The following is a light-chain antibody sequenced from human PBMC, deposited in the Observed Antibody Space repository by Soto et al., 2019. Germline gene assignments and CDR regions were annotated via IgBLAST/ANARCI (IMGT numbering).Light chain of an antibody. Sequence: QSALPQPASVSGSPGQSITISCTGTSSDVGGYNYVSWYQQHPGKAPKLMIYEVSNRPSGVSNRFSGDKSGNTASLTISGLQAEDEAEYYCSSYTSGSTVVFGGGTQMNVL. CDR1: SSDVGGYNY. CDR3: SSYTSGSTVV. J-gene: IGLJ2*01. V-gene: IGLV2-14*01. CDR2: EVS.